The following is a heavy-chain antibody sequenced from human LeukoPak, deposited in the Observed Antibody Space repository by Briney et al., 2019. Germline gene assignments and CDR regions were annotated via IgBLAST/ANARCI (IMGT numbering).Heavy chain of an antibody. D-gene: IGHD3-10*01. Sequence: PGGSLRLSCAASGFTFSNFAMSWVRQAPGKGLQWVLGLSSGGRSTFYTDSVKGRFTISRDNSKNTLYLQMSSLRADDTAVYYCAKDRGVGVSNWFDPWGQGTLVTVSS. J-gene: IGHJ5*02. CDR1: GFTFSNFA. CDR3: AKDRGVGVSNWFDP. CDR2: LSSGGRST. V-gene: IGHV3-23*01.